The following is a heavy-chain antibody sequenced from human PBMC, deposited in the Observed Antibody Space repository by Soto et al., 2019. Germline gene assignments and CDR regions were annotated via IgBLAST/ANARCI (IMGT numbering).Heavy chain of an antibody. J-gene: IGHJ4*02. D-gene: IGHD2-15*01. CDR3: AGGQYYFDY. CDR2: ISYDGTNQ. Sequence: QVQLVESGGGVVQPGRSLRLSCAASGFPFSSYGMHWVRQAPGKGLDCVALISYDGTNQYYADSVKGRFTVSRDNSKNTLYLHMSSLRAEDTAVYYCAGGQYYFDYCGQGTLVSVSS. V-gene: IGHV3-30*03. CDR1: GFPFSSYG.